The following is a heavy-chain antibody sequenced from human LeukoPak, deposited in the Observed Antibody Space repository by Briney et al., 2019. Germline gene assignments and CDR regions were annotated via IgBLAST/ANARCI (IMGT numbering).Heavy chain of an antibody. CDR3: ARHCSGGSCYSLFDY. J-gene: IGHJ4*02. CDR2: IYHSGST. Sequence: PSETLSLTCTVSGYSISSGYYWGWIRQPPGKGLEWIGSIYHSGSTYYNPSLKSRVTISVDTSKNQFSLKLSSVTAADTAVYYCARHCSGGSCYSLFDYWGQGTLVTVSS. V-gene: IGHV4-38-2*02. D-gene: IGHD2-15*01. CDR1: GYSISSGYY.